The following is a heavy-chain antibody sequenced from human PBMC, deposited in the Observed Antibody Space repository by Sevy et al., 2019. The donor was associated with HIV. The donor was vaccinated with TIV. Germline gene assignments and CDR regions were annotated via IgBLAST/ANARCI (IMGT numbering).Heavy chain of an antibody. Sequence: GGSLRLSCAASGFTFSSYAMSWVRQAPGKGLEWVSAISGSGGSTYYADSVKGRFTISRDNSKNTLYLQMNSLRAEGTAVYYCAKVVLMVYAGDWFDPWGQGTLVTVSS. J-gene: IGHJ5*02. CDR3: AKVVLMVYAGDWFDP. CDR1: GFTFSSYA. D-gene: IGHD2-8*01. V-gene: IGHV3-23*01. CDR2: ISGSGGST.